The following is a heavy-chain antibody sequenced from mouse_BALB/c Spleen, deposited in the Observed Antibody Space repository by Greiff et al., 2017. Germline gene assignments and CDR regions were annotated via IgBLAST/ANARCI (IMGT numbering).Heavy chain of an antibody. CDR2: INPSSGYT. J-gene: IGHJ3*01. Sequence: QVQLKESAAELARPGASVKMSCKASGYTFTSYTMHWVKQRPGQGLEWIGYINPSSGYTEYNQKFKDKTTLTADKSSSTAYMQLSSLTSEDSAVYYCARGLRRPLAYWGQGTLVTVSA. V-gene: IGHV1-4*02. CDR3: ARGLRRPLAY. CDR1: GYTFTSYT. D-gene: IGHD2-2*01.